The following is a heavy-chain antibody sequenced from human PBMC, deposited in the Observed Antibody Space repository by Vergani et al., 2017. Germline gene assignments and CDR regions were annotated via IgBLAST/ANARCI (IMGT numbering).Heavy chain of an antibody. V-gene: IGHV1-2*02. J-gene: IGHJ4*02. D-gene: IGHD6-19*01. CDR1: GYTFTSDD. CDR3: ARGQWLPTLSFDY. Sequence: QVQLVQSGAEVKKPGASVKVSCKASGYTFTSDDINWVRQATGQGLEWMGWINPNSGGTNYAQKFQGRVTMTRDTSISTAYMELSRLRSDDTAVYYCARGQWLPTLSFDYWGQGTLVTVSS. CDR2: INPNSGGT.